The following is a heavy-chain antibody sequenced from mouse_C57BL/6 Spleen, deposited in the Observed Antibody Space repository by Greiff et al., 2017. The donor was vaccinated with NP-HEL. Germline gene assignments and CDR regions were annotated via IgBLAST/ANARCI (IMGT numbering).Heavy chain of an antibody. Sequence: VQLQQSGAELAKPGASVKLSCKASGYTFTSYWMHWVKQRPGQGLEWIGYINPSSGYTKYNQKFKDKATLTADKSSSTAYMQLSSLTYEDSAFYYGARRHYDGSSPYWYFDVWGKGTTVTVAP. V-gene: IGHV1-7*01. J-gene: IGHJ1*03. D-gene: IGHD1-1*01. CDR1: GYTFTSYW. CDR2: INPSSGYT. CDR3: ARRHYDGSSPYWYFDV.